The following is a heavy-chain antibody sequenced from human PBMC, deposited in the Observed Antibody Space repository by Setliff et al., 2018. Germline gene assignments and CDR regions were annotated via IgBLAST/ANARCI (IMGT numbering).Heavy chain of an antibody. D-gene: IGHD6-19*01. CDR2: INRRGST. V-gene: IGHV4-61*09. Sequence: SETLSLTCTVSGDSISSRRNYWGWLQQPAGKGLEWIGHINRRGSTNFTPSLKSRVTISLDTSKNQFSLNLTSVTAADTAVYYCARATSGWYSAYYYYMDVWGKGTTVTVS. CDR3: ARATSGWYSAYYYYMDV. J-gene: IGHJ6*03. CDR1: GDSISSRRNY.